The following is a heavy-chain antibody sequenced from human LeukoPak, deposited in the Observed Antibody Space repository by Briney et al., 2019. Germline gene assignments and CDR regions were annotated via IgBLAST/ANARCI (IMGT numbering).Heavy chain of an antibody. Sequence: GGSLRLSCTASGFIFSTYGMHWVRQAPGKGLEWVAFITHEGGYIQYYAESVKGRFTISRDTSKNMLYLQMNNLRAEDTAVYYCAGRGPMITFGGVIAYFQYWGQGTLVTVSP. V-gene: IGHV3-30*12. D-gene: IGHD3-16*02. J-gene: IGHJ4*02. CDR1: GFIFSTYG. CDR3: AGRGPMITFGGVIAYFQY. CDR2: ITHEGGYIQ.